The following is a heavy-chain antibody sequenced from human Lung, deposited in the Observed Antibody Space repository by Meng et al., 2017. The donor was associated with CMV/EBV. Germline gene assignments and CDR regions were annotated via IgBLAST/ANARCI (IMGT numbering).Heavy chain of an antibody. CDR2: ISSSSSYI. J-gene: IGHJ4*02. CDR1: GFTFSSYS. Sequence: ESLKISXAAPGFTFSSYSMNWVRQAPGKGLEWVSSISSSSSYIYYADSVKGRFTISRDNAKNSLYLQMNSLRAEDTAVYYCARGSSSSWYEGSYYFDYWGQGTLVTVSS. V-gene: IGHV3-21*01. D-gene: IGHD6-13*01. CDR3: ARGSSSSWYEGSYYFDY.